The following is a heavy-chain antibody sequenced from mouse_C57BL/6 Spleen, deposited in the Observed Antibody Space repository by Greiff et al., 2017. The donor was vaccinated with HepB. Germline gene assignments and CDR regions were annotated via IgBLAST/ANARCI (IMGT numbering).Heavy chain of an antibody. CDR2: IDPSDSET. CDR1: GYTFTSYW. J-gene: IGHJ3*01. Sequence: QVHLQQPGAELVRPGSSVKLSCKASGYTFTSYWMHWVKQRPIQGLEWIGNIDPSDSETHYNQKFKDKATLTVDKSSSTAYMQLSSLTSEDSAVYYCAIDGYPSWFAYWGQGTLVTVSA. CDR3: AIDGYPSWFAY. D-gene: IGHD2-3*01. V-gene: IGHV1-52*01.